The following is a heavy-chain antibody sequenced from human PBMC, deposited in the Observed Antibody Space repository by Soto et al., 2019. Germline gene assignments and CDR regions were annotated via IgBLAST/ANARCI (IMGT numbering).Heavy chain of an antibody. J-gene: IGHJ2*01. CDR3: ARGWGYSGHGDLEWYFDV. Sequence: QVQLQESGPGLVKPSETLSLTCTVSGGSIGTYYWTWIRQSAVKGLEWIAYIYHTGRTNYNPSLTTRVTLPVDTSQNQLSLKLNSMTAADTAVYYCARGWGYSGHGDLEWYFDVWGRGTLVTVSS. CDR1: GGSIGTYY. V-gene: IGHV4-59*01. D-gene: IGHD5-12*01. CDR2: IYHTGRT.